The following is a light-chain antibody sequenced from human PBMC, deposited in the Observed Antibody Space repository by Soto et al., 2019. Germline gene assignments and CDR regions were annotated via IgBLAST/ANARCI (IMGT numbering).Light chain of an antibody. Sequence: QPVLTQPASVSGSPGQSITISCTGTNSDVGRYNYVSWSQQQPGRAPKLIISEVNNRPSGISIRFSGSKSGNTASLTISGLQAEDEADYYCSSYTSSGTYVFGTGTKLTVL. CDR3: SSYTSSGTYV. CDR1: NSDVGRYNY. J-gene: IGLJ1*01. V-gene: IGLV2-14*01. CDR2: EVN.